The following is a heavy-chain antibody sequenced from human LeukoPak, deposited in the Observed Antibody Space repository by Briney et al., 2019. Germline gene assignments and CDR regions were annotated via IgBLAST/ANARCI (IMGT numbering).Heavy chain of an antibody. CDR1: GYSFTSYW. D-gene: IGHD6-19*01. CDR3: ARRSGSGWYFGRDNWFDP. CDR2: IYPGDSDT. J-gene: IGHJ5*02. V-gene: IGHV5-51*01. Sequence: GESLKISCKGSGYSFTSYWIGWVRQVPGKGLEWMGIIYPGDSDTRYSPSFQGQVTISADKSISTAYLQWSSLKASDTAMYYCARRSGSGWYFGRDNWFDPWGQGTLVTVSS.